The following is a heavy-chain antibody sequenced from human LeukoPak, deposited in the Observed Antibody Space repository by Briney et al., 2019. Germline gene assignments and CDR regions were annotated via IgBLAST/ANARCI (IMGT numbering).Heavy chain of an antibody. J-gene: IGHJ6*02. V-gene: IGHV3-53*04. CDR3: ARLDYSNYYYYYGMDV. Sequence: GGSLRLSCAGSAFNFSDYGMGWVRQAPGKGLEWVSVIYSGGSTYCADSVKGRFTISRHNSKNTLYPQMNSLRAEDTAVYYCARLDYSNYYYYYGMDVWGQGTTVTVSS. CDR1: AFNFSDYG. CDR2: IYSGGST. D-gene: IGHD4-4*01.